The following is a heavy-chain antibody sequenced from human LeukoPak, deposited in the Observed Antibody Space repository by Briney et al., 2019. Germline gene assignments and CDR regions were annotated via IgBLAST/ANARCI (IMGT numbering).Heavy chain of an antibody. CDR2: IYYSGST. D-gene: IGHD6-13*01. J-gene: IGHJ4*02. CDR1: GGSISSGGYY. CDR3: ARSSRTAHKYSSSWYYQN. V-gene: IGHV4-31*03. Sequence: SSQTLSLTCTVSGGSISSGGYYWSWIRQHPGKGLEWIGYIYYSGSTYYDPSLKSRVTISVDTSKNQLSLKLSSVTAADTAVYYCARSSRTAHKYSSSWYYQNWGQGTLVTVSS.